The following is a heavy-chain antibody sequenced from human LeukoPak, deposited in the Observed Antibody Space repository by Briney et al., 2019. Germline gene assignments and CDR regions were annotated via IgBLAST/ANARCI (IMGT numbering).Heavy chain of an antibody. CDR1: GFTFTSYG. Sequence: GEFLRLSCEVSGFTFTSYGMHWVRQAPGKGLEWVAWLSHAETTQHYADSVKGRFTISRDSSKNMLFLQMNNLRHEDTATYYCAKALWASDGGEALDFWGQGTLVTVSS. J-gene: IGHJ4*02. D-gene: IGHD3-16*01. CDR3: AKALWASDGGEALDF. CDR2: LSHAETTQ. V-gene: IGHV3-30*18.